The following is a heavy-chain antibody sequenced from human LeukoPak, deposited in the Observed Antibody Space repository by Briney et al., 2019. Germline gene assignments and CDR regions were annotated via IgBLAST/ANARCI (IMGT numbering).Heavy chain of an antibody. V-gene: IGHV7-4-1*02. J-gene: IGHJ4*02. Sequence: ASVTVSCKASGYTFTSYAMNWVRQAPGQGLEWMGWINTNTGNPTYAQGFTGRFVFSLDTSVSTAYLQISSLKAEDTAVYYCARGYCSSTSCYTGVDYWGQGTLVTVSS. CDR1: GYTFTSYA. CDR3: ARGYCSSTSCYTGVDY. CDR2: INTNTGNP. D-gene: IGHD2-2*02.